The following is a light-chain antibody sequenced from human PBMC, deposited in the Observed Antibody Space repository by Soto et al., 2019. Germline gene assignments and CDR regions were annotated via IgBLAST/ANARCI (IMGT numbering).Light chain of an antibody. CDR1: SSNIGRNP. V-gene: IGLV1-44*01. CDR3: SAWDDSLNDVV. J-gene: IGLJ2*01. Sequence: QSVLTQPPSASGTPGQRVTISCFGSSSNIGRNPVHWYQQLPGSAPKLLISTIHQRPSGVPDRFSGSTSGTSASLTISGLQSEDEADYYCSAWDDSLNDVVFGGGTQLTVL. CDR2: TIH.